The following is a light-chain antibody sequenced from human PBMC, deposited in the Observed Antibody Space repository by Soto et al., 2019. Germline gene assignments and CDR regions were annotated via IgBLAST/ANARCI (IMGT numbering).Light chain of an antibody. V-gene: IGLV2-14*01. CDR2: EVT. J-gene: IGLJ1*01. CDR1: SRDIGNYNY. Sequence: QSALTQPASVSGSPGQSITISCTGTSRDIGNYNYVCWYQHHPGKAPKLMIYEVTSRPSGVSDRFSGSRSGMTASLTISRLQPEDEADYFCASYRSANTLVVFGTGTKVTVL. CDR3: ASYRSANTLVV.